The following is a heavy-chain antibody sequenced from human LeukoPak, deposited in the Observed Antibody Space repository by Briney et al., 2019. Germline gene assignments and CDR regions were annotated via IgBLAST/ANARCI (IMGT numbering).Heavy chain of an antibody. J-gene: IGHJ3*02. CDR1: GYSFTSYW. CDR3: ARTPHSSGWYAAFDI. V-gene: IGHV5-51*01. Sequence: GESLKISCKGSGYSFTSYWIGWVRQMPGKGLEWMGIIYPGDSDTRYSPSFQGQVTISADKSISTAYLQWSSLKASDTAMYYCARTPHSSGWYAAFDIWGQGTMVTVSS. CDR2: IYPGDSDT. D-gene: IGHD6-19*01.